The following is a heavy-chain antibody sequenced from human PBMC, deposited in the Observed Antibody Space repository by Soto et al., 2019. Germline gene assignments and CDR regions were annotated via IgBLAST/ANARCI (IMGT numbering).Heavy chain of an antibody. J-gene: IGHJ4*02. D-gene: IGHD1-26*01. CDR1: GVSVSSGSYY. V-gene: IGHV4-61*03. CDR2: IYYSGST. CDR3: VRLGGSYAVPQFDY. Sequence: PSETLSLTCTVSGVSVSSGSYYWSWLRQPPGKGLECVGYIYYSGSTNYNPSLKSRVTISVDTSKNHFSLKLSSVTAADTAVYYCVRLGGSYAVPQFDYWGQGTLVTGSS.